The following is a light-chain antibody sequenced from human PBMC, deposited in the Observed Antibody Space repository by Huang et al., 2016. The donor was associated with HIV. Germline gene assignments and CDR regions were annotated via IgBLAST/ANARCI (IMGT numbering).Light chain of an antibody. Sequence: EIVMTQSPATLSVSPGQRVTLSCRATRSVSTNLAWYQQRHGQAPRRLIYVASTRAPGIPARFSGSGAGTDFSLTISSLQSEDFALYYCHQYNNWRLSFGGGTRV. V-gene: IGKV3-15*01. CDR1: RSVSTN. CDR3: HQYNNWRLS. J-gene: IGKJ4*01. CDR2: VAS.